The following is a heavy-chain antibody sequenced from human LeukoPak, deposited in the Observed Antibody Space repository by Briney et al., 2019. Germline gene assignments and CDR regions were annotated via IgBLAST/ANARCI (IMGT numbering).Heavy chain of an antibody. CDR3: ARDAVSTTTAGGIDY. J-gene: IGHJ4*02. V-gene: IGHV1-18*01. CDR2: ISAYSGYT. D-gene: IGHD5/OR15-5a*01. CDR1: GYTFTNYG. Sequence: ASVKVSCKASGYTFTNYGISWVRQAPGQGLEWMGWISAYSGYTHYAQKIQGRVTVATEASTSTAYMELRSLTSYDTAVYYCARDAVSTTTAGGIDYWGQGTLVTVSS.